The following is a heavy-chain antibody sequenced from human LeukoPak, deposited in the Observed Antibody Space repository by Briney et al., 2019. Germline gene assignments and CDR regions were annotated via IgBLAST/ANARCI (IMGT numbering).Heavy chain of an antibody. V-gene: IGHV4-4*02. CDR1: GGSTARFNW. CDR2: IYHNGIT. Sequence: SGTLSLTCAVSGGSTARFNWGGWVGQPPGKGREGMGEIYHNGITNYNPSLKSRVTISVDKSKNQFSLKLSSVTAADTAVYYCARAPYSGSYYVGYFVDYWGQGTLVTVSS. CDR3: ARAPYSGSYYVGYFVDY. J-gene: IGHJ4*02. D-gene: IGHD1-26*01.